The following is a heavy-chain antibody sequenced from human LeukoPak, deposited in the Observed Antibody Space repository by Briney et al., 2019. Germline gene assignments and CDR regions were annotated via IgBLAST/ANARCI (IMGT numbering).Heavy chain of an antibody. CDR2: IAYDGSNK. D-gene: IGHD6-13*01. V-gene: IGHV3-30*18. CDR3: AKNIAAADSSGYYYYYMDV. Sequence: PGGSLRLSCAASGFTFSSYGMHWVRQAPGKGLEWVAVIAYDGSNKYYADSVKGRFTISRDNSKNTLYLQMNSLRAEDTAVYYCAKNIAAADSSGYYYYYMDVWGKGTTVTVSS. J-gene: IGHJ6*03. CDR1: GFTFSSYG.